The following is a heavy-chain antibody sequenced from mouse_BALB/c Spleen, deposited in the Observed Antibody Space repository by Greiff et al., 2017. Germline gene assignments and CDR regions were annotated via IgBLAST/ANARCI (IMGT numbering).Heavy chain of an antibody. J-gene: IGHJ4*01. D-gene: IGHD2-4*01. V-gene: IGHV1-14*01. Sequence: EVKLMESGPELVKPGASVKMSCKASGYTFTSYVMHWVKQKPGQGLEWIGYINPYNDGTKYNEKFKGKATLTSDKSSSTAYMELSSLTSEDSAVYYCARGLPLYAMDYWGQGTSVTVSS. CDR1: GYTFTSYV. CDR3: ARGLPLYAMDY. CDR2: INPYNDGT.